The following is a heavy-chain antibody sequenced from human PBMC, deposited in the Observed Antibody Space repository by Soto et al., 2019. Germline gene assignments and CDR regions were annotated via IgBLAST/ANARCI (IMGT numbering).Heavy chain of an antibody. J-gene: IGHJ6*02. CDR3: AKVVVAGTKRIYGMDV. Sequence: QEQLVESGGGVVQPGRSLRLSCAASGFTFSSYGMHWVRQARGKGLEWVALISYDGSKKHNADSVKGRFTISRDNSKKTLYLQMNSLRAEDTAVYYCAKVVVAGTKRIYGMDVWGQGTTVTVSS. CDR1: GFTFSSYG. D-gene: IGHD6-19*01. V-gene: IGHV3-30*18. CDR2: ISYDGSKK.